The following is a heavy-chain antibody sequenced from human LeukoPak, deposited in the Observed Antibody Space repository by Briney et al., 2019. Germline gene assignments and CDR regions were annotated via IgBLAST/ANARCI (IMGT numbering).Heavy chain of an antibody. CDR3: ARHSGSGSLSRPFDP. CDR2: VYYTGST. V-gene: IGHV4-39*02. CDR1: GDSVTSGGFY. Sequence: SETLSLTCTVSGDSVTSGGFYWAWLRPPPGKGLECIATVYYTGSTYYNPSLKSRVTISIDTSKNHFSLKLRSVVAPDTAVYYCARHSGSGSLSRPFDPWGQGTLVTVSS. J-gene: IGHJ5*02. D-gene: IGHD3-10*01.